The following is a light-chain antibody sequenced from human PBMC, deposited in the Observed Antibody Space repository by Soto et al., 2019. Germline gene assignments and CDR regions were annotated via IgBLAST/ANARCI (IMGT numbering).Light chain of an antibody. CDR3: QHYNSYSEA. CDR2: KAS. Sequence: IQLTQSPSSLSASVGDRVTITCRASQTISSWLAWYQQKPGKAPKLLIYKASTLKSGVPSRFSGRGSGTEFTLTISSLQPDDFATYYCQHYNSYSEAFGQGTKVDIK. CDR1: QTISSW. J-gene: IGKJ1*01. V-gene: IGKV1-5*03.